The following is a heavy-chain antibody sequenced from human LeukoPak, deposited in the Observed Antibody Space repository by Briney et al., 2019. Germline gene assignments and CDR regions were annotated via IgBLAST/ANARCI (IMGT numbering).Heavy chain of an antibody. CDR3: ARSSGYSSSGGLNWFDT. J-gene: IGHJ5*02. D-gene: IGHD6-13*01. Sequence: PSETLSLTCTVSGGSISSSSYYWGWIRQPPGKGLEWIGSIYYSGSTYYNPSLKSRVTISVDTSKNQFSLKLSSVTAADTAVYYCARSSGYSSSGGLNWFDTWGQGTLVTVSS. CDR1: GGSISSSSYY. V-gene: IGHV4-39*01. CDR2: IYYSGST.